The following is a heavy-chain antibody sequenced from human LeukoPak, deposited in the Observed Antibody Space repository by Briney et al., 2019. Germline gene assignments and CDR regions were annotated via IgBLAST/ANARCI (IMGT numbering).Heavy chain of an antibody. D-gene: IGHD3-22*01. CDR1: GYTFTSYG. CDR3: AREHYYDSSGYTALDV. CDR2: ISAYNGNT. Sequence: ASVKVSCKASGYTFTSYGISWVRQAAGQGLEWMGWISAYNGNTNYAQKLQGRVTMTTDTSTSTAYMELSSLRSEDTAVYYCAREHYYDSSGYTALDVWGQGTTVTVSS. V-gene: IGHV1-18*01. J-gene: IGHJ6*02.